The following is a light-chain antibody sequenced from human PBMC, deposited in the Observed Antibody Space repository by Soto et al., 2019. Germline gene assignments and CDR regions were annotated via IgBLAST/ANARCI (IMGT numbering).Light chain of an antibody. CDR1: KDIKNY. V-gene: IGKV1-33*01. CDR3: QHYDDLPWT. CDR2: AAS. Sequence: DIQMTQSPSSLSASVGDRVTITCQASKDIKNYLNWYQQKPGKAPKLLIYAASILETGVPSRFSGSGSGTYFTFTISRLQPEDIATYYCQHYDDLPWTFGQGTKVAIK. J-gene: IGKJ1*01.